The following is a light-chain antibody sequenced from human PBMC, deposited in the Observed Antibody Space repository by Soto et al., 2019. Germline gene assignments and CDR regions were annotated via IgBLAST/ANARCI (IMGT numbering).Light chain of an antibody. CDR1: QTVRYF. V-gene: IGKV3-15*01. J-gene: IGKJ5*01. CDR2: GTS. Sequence: EIVMTQSPATLSVSPGERATLSCRASQTVRYFLAWYQQKPGQAPRLLIYGTSTRAPGVPARFSGSGSGTDFTLTISSLQSEDFAVYYCQQYHDWPPITFGQGTRLKIK. CDR3: QQYHDWPPIT.